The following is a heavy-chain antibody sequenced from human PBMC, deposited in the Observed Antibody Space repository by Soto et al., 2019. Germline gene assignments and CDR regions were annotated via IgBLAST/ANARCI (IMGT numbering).Heavy chain of an antibody. Sequence: GGSLRLSCAASGFTFSSYAMHWVRQAPGKGLEWVSAIRDSGGNTYYADSVKGRFTISRDNSKNTLYLQMNSLRAEDTAVYYCAKDPILRFLEWLNYFDYWGQGTLVTVSS. CDR1: GFTFSSYA. V-gene: IGHV3-23*01. D-gene: IGHD3-3*01. CDR2: IRDSGGNT. CDR3: AKDPILRFLEWLNYFDY. J-gene: IGHJ4*02.